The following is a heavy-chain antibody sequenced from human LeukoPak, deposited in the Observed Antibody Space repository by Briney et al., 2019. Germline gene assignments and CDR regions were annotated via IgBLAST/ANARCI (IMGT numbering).Heavy chain of an antibody. CDR3: ARGYRITMVRGVPWFDP. CDR1: GGSINSYY. D-gene: IGHD3-10*01. Sequence: SETLSLTCTVSGGSINSYYWSWIRQHPGKGLEWIGYIYYSGSTYYNPSLKSRVTISVDTSKNQFSLKLSSVTAADTAVYYCARGYRITMVRGVPWFDPWGQGTLVTVSS. CDR2: IYYSGST. J-gene: IGHJ5*02. V-gene: IGHV4-59*06.